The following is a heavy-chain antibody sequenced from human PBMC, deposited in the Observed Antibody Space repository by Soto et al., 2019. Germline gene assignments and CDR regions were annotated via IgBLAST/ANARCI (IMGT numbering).Heavy chain of an antibody. CDR2: ISSSGSTI. Sequence: PEGSLRLSFAASVLTFSSYEMDGVRQATGKGLEWVSYISSSGSTIYYADSVKGRFTISRDNAKNSLYLQMNSLRAEDTAVYYCAGTLLWLGELVSPGMDVWGQGTTVTVS. CDR3: AGTLLWLGELVSPGMDV. V-gene: IGHV3-48*03. CDR1: VLTFSSYE. D-gene: IGHD3-10*01. J-gene: IGHJ6*02.